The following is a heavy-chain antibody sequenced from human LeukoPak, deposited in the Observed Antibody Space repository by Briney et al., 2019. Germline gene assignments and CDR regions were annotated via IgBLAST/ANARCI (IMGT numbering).Heavy chain of an antibody. CDR2: YSGST. CDR3: ARGARLGAARPQYFYY. V-gene: IGHV4-59*01. J-gene: IGHJ4*02. CDR1: GASITSYY. Sequence: SETLSLTCTVSGASITSYYWSWIRQPLKGLEWIGYYSGSTNYNPSLKSRVTISVDTSKNQFSLKLTSVTAADTAVYYCARGARLGAARPQYFYYWGQGILVTVSS. D-gene: IGHD1-26*01.